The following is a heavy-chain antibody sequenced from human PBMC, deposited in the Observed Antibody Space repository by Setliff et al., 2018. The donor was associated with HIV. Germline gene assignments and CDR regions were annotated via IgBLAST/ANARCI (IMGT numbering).Heavy chain of an antibody. Sequence: TLSLTCTVSGDSISSYSWNWIRQSPGGGLEWIGLIFSSGSTKYNPSIQSRVTMSIDTSKNQFSLRLTSVTAADTAVYYCARRIDDSGSFPDKNWFDTWGQGSLVTVSS. CDR3: ARRIDDSGSFPDKNWFDT. CDR1: GDSISSYS. J-gene: IGHJ5*02. V-gene: IGHV4-4*09. CDR2: IFSSGST. D-gene: IGHD3-10*01.